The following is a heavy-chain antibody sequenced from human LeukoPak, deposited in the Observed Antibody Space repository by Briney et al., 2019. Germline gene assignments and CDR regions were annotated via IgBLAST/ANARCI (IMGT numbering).Heavy chain of an antibody. D-gene: IGHD3-10*01. V-gene: IGHV1-69*13. CDR2: IIPIFGTA. J-gene: IGHJ6*03. CDR1: GYTFTSYD. Sequence: SVTVSCKASGYTFTSYDISWVRQAPGQGREWMGGIIPIFGTANYAQKFQGRVTITADESTSTAYMELSSLRSEDTAVYYCAGSYGSGSPWAGGYYYYYMDVWGKGTTVTISS. CDR3: AGSYGSGSPWAGGYYYYYMDV.